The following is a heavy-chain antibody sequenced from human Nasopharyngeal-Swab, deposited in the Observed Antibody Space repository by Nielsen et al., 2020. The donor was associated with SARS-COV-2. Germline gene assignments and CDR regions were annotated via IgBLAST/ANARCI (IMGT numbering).Heavy chain of an antibody. CDR1: GYTFTGYY. CDR3: AYSSSFGYFDY. V-gene: IGHV1-2*06. CDR2: INPNSGGT. D-gene: IGHD6-6*01. Sequence: GGSLRLSCAASGYTFTGYYMHWVRQAPGQGLEWMGRINPNSGGTNYAQKFPGRVTMTRDTSISTTYMELGRLRSDDTAVYYCAYSSSFGYFDYWGQGTLVTVSS. J-gene: IGHJ4*02.